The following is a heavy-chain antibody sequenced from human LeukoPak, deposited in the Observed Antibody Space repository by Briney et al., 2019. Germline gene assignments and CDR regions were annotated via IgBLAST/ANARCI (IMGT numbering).Heavy chain of an antibody. CDR2: INHSGST. CDR1: GGSFSGYY. J-gene: IGHJ5*02. CDR3: ARGWGGYDYWFDP. V-gene: IGHV4-34*01. Sequence: SETLSLTCAVYGGSFSGYYWSWIRQPPGKGLEWIGEINHSGSTNYNPSLKSRVTISVDTSKNQFSLKLSSVTAADTAVYYCARGWGGYDYWFDPWGQGTLVTVSS. D-gene: IGHD5-12*01.